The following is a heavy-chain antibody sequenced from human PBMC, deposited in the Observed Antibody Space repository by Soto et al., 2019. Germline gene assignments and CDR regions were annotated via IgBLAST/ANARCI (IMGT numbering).Heavy chain of an antibody. Sequence: GGSLRLSCEASGFAFSAYSMHWVRQAPGKGLEWVAVIWYDGSNKYYADSVKGRFTISRDNSKNTLYLQMNSLRAEDTAVYYCARDREQTLGWYFDYWGQGTLVTVSS. CDR2: IWYDGSNK. D-gene: IGHD1-1*01. V-gene: IGHV3-33*08. CDR3: ARDREQTLGWYFDY. J-gene: IGHJ4*02. CDR1: GFAFSAYS.